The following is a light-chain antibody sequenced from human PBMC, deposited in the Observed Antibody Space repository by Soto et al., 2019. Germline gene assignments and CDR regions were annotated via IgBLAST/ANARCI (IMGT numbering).Light chain of an antibody. CDR1: QGFSTW. V-gene: IGKV1-12*01. J-gene: IGKJ4*01. CDR3: QQANSFPRT. CDR2: SAS. Sequence: DIQMTQSPSSVSASVGDRVTITCRASQGFSTWLAWYRRKPGRAPELLIYSASSLHSGVPSRFSGSGSGTDFTLTIRSLQAEDFATYYCQQANSFPRTFGGGTEVEIK.